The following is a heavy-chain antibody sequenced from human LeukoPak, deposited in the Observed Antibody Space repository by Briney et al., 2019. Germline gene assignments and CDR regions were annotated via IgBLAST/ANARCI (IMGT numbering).Heavy chain of an antibody. V-gene: IGHV4-34*01. CDR2: INHSGST. D-gene: IGHD4-4*01. Sequence: SETLSLTCAVYGGSFSGYYWSWIRQPPGKGLEWIGEINHSGSTNYNPSLKSRVTISVDTSKNQFSPKLSSVTAADTAVYYCASPPRTSNYGGYYYYGMDVWGQGTTVTVSS. CDR1: GGSFSGYY. CDR3: ASPPRTSNYGGYYYYGMDV. J-gene: IGHJ6*02.